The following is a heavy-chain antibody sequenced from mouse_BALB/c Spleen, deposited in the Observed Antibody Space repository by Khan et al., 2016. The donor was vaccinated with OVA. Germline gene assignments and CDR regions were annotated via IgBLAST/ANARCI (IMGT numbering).Heavy chain of an antibody. CDR3: ARPLSHYYAMDY. D-gene: IGHD6-2*01. Sequence: QVRLQQSGAELAKPGASVKMSCKASGYTFTSYWMHWVKQRPGQGLEWIGYINPSTGYTEYNQKFKDKATLTADKSSSTAYMQLSSLTSEDSAVYYCARPLSHYYAMDYWGQGTSVTVSS. J-gene: IGHJ4*01. CDR1: GYTFTSYW. CDR2: INPSTGYT. V-gene: IGHV1-7*01.